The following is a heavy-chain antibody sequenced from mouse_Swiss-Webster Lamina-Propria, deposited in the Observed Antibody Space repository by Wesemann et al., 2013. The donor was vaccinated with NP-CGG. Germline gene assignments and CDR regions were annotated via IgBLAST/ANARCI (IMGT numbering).Heavy chain of an antibody. CDR2: ISSGGSYT. CDR1: GFTFSSYA. D-gene: IGHD1-1*01. Sequence: EMVLVESGGGLVKPGGSLKLSCAASGFTFSSYAMSWVRQTPEKRLEWVATISSGGSYTYYPDSVKGRFTISRDNAKNTLYLQMSSLRSEDTAMYYCARDTTVVVDYWGQGTTLTVSS. V-gene: IGHV5-9-1*01. CDR3: ARDTTVVVDY. J-gene: IGHJ2*01.